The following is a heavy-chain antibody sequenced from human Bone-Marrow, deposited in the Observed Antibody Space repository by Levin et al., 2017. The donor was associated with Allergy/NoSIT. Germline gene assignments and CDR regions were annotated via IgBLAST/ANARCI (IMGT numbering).Heavy chain of an antibody. Sequence: PSETLSLTCTVSGGSISFGDYYWSWIRQPPGKGLEWIGYMYHSGITYYNPSLESRVTISGDTSNNQFSLKLTSVTAADTAVYYCVRGGFGGDGYIDYWGQGTLVTVSS. J-gene: IGHJ4*03. CDR1: GGSISFGDYY. CDR3: VRGGFGGDGYIDY. CDR2: MYHSGIT. D-gene: IGHD3-16*01. V-gene: IGHV4-30-4*01.